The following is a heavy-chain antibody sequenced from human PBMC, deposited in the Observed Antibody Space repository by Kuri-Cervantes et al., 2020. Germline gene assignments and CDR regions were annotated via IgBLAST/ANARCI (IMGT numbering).Heavy chain of an antibody. V-gene: IGHV3-33*01. Sequence: LTCAASGFTFKTYGMHWVRQAPGKGLEWVPIIWYDGSNKFYAESVKGRFTISRDNSKKTVYLQMHSLRAEDTAVYYCARSMVGTQDYWGQGTLVTVSS. D-gene: IGHD1-26*01. J-gene: IGHJ4*02. CDR3: ARSMVGTQDY. CDR1: GFTFKTYG. CDR2: IWYDGSNK.